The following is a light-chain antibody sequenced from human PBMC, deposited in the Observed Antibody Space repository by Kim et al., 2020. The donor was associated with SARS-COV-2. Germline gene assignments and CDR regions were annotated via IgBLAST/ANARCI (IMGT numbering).Light chain of an antibody. V-gene: IGKV1-5*03. J-gene: IGKJ1*01. CDR3: QHYRGYWM. CDR1: QSLSRS. Sequence: GDRVIITCRASQSLSRSLAWYQQKPGKAPKLLIYEASSLQSGVPSRFRGSGSGTEFTLTISSLQPDDFATYYCQHYRGYWMFGQGTKLEI. CDR2: EAS.